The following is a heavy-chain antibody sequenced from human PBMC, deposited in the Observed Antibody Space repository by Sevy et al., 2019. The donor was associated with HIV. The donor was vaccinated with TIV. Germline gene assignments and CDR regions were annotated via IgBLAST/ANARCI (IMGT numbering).Heavy chain of an antibody. V-gene: IGHV1-2*02. D-gene: IGHD5-18*01. J-gene: IGHJ4*02. Sequence: ASVKVSCKASGYTFTGQYIHWVRQAPGQGLEWMGWINPNSGDTNYAQAFQGRVTMTRDTSISTAYMELSGLKSDDTAVYYCSRDLRLRGYRYGCFDYWGQGTLVTVSS. CDR3: SRDLRLRGYRYGCFDY. CDR1: GYTFTGQY. CDR2: INPNSGDT.